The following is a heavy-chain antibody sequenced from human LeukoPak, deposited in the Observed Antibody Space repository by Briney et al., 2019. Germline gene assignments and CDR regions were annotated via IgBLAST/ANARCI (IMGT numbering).Heavy chain of an antibody. CDR3: ARDGFGSGTYYYGSGMDV. CDR1: GGSISRSNW. J-gene: IGHJ6*02. Sequence: SETLSLTCGVSGGSISRSNWWSWVRQPPGKGLEWIGETYHSGRSNYNPSLKSRVIISIDKSKNQFSLTVNSVTAADTAVYYCARDGFGSGTYYYGSGMDVWGQGITVIVSS. D-gene: IGHD3-10*01. V-gene: IGHV4-4*02. CDR2: TYHSGRS.